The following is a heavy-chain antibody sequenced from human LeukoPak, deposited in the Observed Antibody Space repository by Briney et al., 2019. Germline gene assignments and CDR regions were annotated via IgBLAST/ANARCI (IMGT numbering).Heavy chain of an antibody. CDR1: GYTFTVYY. CDR3: ARCEQWLVHDAFDI. V-gene: IGHV1-2*04. Sequence: ASVKVSFKASGYTFTVYYMHWVRQAPGQGLEWMGWINPNSGGTNYAQKFQGWVTLTRDTSISTAYMELSRLRSDDTAVYYCARCEQWLVHDAFDIWGQGTMVTVSS. J-gene: IGHJ3*02. D-gene: IGHD6-19*01. CDR2: INPNSGGT.